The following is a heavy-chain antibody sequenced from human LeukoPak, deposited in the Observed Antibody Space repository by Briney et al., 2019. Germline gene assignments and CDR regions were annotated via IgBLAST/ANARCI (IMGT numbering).Heavy chain of an antibody. CDR2: IYYSGST. J-gene: IGHJ6*02. CDR3: ARRRETGTNLMDV. Sequence: SETLSLTCTVSGGSISSYYWSWIRQPPGKGLEWIGYIYYSGSTNYNPSLKSRVTISVDTSKNQFSLKLSSVTAADTAVYYCARRRETGTNLMDVWGQGTTVTVSS. D-gene: IGHD1-1*01. V-gene: IGHV4-59*08. CDR1: GGSISSYY.